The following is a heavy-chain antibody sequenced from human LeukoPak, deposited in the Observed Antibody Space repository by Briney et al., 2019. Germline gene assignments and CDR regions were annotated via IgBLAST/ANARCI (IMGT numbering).Heavy chain of an antibody. CDR2: IYYSGST. Sequence: SETLSLTCTVSGGSISSYYWSWIRQPPGKGLEWIGYIYYSGSTNYNPSLKSRVTISVDTSKNQFSLKLSSVTAADTAVYYCASSIAAPERMDVWGQGTTVIVSS. CDR1: GGSISSYY. D-gene: IGHD6-13*01. CDR3: ASSIAAPERMDV. V-gene: IGHV4-59*01. J-gene: IGHJ6*02.